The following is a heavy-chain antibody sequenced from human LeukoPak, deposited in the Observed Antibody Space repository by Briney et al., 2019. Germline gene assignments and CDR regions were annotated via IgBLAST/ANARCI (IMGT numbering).Heavy chain of an antibody. CDR2: IYHSGST. CDR3: ARREPLQLLDWYFDL. CDR1: GGSISSSNW. D-gene: IGHD5-18*01. V-gene: IGHV4-4*02. J-gene: IGHJ2*01. Sequence: PSETLSLTCAVSGGSISSSNWWSWVRQPPGKGLEWIGEIYHSGSTNYNPSLKSRVTISVDKSKNQFSLKLSSVTAADTAVYYCARREPLQLLDWYFDLWGRGTLVTVSS.